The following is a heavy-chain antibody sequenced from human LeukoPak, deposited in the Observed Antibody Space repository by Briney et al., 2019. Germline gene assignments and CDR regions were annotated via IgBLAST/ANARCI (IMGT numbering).Heavy chain of an antibody. V-gene: IGHV3-7*01. J-gene: IGHJ4*02. CDR2: INEDGSEK. Sequence: GGSLRLSCAASGFTFDSYWMTWVRQAPGKGLEGVANINEDGSEKYYVDSVKGRFTISRDNANNSLYLQMNSLRAGDTAVYYCARDSEVQRGIYYDFWSGYSRHDYWGQGTLVTVSS. CDR3: ARDSEVQRGIYYDFWSGYSRHDY. CDR1: GFTFDSYW. D-gene: IGHD3-3*01.